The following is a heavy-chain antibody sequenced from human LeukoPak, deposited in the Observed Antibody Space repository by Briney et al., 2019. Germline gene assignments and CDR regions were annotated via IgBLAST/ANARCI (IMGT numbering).Heavy chain of an antibody. CDR2: IRHDGTIK. CDR3: ARGDCSGDCYHPLYY. CDR1: GFMFSNYA. V-gene: IGHV3-30*02. D-gene: IGHD2-21*02. J-gene: IGHJ4*03. Sequence: GGSLRLSCAASGFMFSNYAMHWVRQAPGQGLDWVAFIRHDGTIKYYGDSVKGPFTISRDNSMNTLYLQLNSLRTDDAAVYYCARGDCSGDCYHPLYYWGQGSLVTVSS.